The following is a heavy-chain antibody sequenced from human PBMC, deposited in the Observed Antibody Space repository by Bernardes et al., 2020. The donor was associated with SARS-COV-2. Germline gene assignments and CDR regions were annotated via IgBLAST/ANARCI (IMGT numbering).Heavy chain of an antibody. Sequence: GSLRLSCAASGFTFSSYAMSWVRQAPGKGLEWVSAISGRADSTYYADSVKGRFTISRDNSKNTLYLQMNSLRAEDTAVYYCARDRMSSGSGSYTDYWGQGTLVTVSS. CDR2: ISGRADST. D-gene: IGHD3-10*01. J-gene: IGHJ4*02. CDR3: ARDRMSSGSGSYTDY. CDR1: GFTFSSYA. V-gene: IGHV3-23*01.